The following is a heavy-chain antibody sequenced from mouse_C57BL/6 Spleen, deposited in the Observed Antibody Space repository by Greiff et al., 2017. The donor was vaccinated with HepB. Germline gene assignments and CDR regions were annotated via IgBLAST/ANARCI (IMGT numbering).Heavy chain of an antibody. J-gene: IGHJ1*03. D-gene: IGHD1-1*01. CDR3: ARGRNYVWYFDV. CDR1: GYSITSGYY. Sequence: DVHLVESGPGLVKPSQSLSLTCSVTGYSITSGYYWNWIRQFPGNKLEWMGYISYDGSNNYNPSLKNRISITRDTSKNQFFLKLNSVTTEDTATYYCARGRNYVWYFDVWGTGTTVTVSS. CDR2: ISYDGSN. V-gene: IGHV3-6*01.